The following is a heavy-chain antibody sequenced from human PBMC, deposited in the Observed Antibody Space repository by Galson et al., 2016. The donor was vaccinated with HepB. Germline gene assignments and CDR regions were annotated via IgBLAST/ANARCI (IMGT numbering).Heavy chain of an antibody. V-gene: IGHV3-53*01. Sequence: SLRLSCAASGISVSNNYMIWVRQAPGKGLEWVSSIYSGGATHYADSVKGRFTISRDSSNNTLYLQMNSLRAEDTAVYFCARDPNAAATGTWGWGQGTLVTVSS. CDR1: GISVSNNY. J-gene: IGHJ4*02. CDR2: IYSGGAT. CDR3: ARDPNAAATGTWG. D-gene: IGHD6-13*01.